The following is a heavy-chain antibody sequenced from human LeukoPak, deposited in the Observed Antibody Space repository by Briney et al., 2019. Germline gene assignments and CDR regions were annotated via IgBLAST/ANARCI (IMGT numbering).Heavy chain of an antibody. CDR2: ISSSGSTI. V-gene: IGHV3-48*03. Sequence: GGSLRLSCAASGFTFSSYEMNWVRQAPGKGLEWVSYISSSGSTIYYADSVKGRFTISRDNAKNSLYLQMNSLRAEDTAVYYCTREQDREAAATVVGDYWGQGTLVTVSS. CDR1: GFTFSSYE. CDR3: TREQDREAAATVVGDY. D-gene: IGHD4-23*01. J-gene: IGHJ4*02.